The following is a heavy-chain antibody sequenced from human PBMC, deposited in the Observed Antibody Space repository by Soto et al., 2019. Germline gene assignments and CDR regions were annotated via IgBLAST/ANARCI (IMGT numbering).Heavy chain of an antibody. CDR3: VRRRYFDTLVDP. D-gene: IGHD3-9*01. CDR2: TYPEDSQT. CDR1: GYSFTSYW. V-gene: IGHV5-51*01. Sequence: GESLTISCKASGYSFTSYWIGWVRQISGKGLEWMGITYPEDSQTLYSPSFQGQVTISVDKSISTVYLQWSSLKASDTATYYCVRRRYFDTLVDPWGQGTLVTVSS. J-gene: IGHJ5*02.